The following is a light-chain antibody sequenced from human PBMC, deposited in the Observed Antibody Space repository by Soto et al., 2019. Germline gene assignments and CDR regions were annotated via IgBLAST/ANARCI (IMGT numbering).Light chain of an antibody. CDR2: AAS. Sequence: DIQMTQSPSSLSASVGDRVTITCRASQSISSYLNWYQQKPGKAPKLLIYAASSLQSGVPSRFSGSGSGTDFTLTISSLQPEDFATYYCQQSYSTPHFTFGPGTKVDLK. CDR3: QQSYSTPHFT. J-gene: IGKJ3*01. CDR1: QSISSY. V-gene: IGKV1-39*01.